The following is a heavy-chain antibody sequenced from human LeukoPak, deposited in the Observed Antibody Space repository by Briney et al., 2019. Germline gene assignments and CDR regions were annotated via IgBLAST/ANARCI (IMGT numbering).Heavy chain of an antibody. CDR2: IIPIFGIA. D-gene: IGHD6-19*01. CDR1: GGTFSSYA. Sequence: SVKVSCKASGGTFSSYAISWVRQAPGPGLEWMGRIIPIFGIANYAQKFQSKVTITADKSTSTAYMELSSLRSEDTAVYYWARSLAVAGTESAFDIWGQGTKVTVS. V-gene: IGHV1-69*04. CDR3: ARSLAVAGTESAFDI. J-gene: IGHJ3*02.